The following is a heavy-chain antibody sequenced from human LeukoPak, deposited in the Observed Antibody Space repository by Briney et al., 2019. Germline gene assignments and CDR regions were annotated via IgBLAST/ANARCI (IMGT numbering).Heavy chain of an antibody. J-gene: IGHJ3*02. Sequence: SETLSLTCTVSGGSISSGGYYWSWIRQHPGKGLEWIGHIYYSGSTYYNPSLKSRVTISVDTSKNQFSLKLSSVTAADTAVYYCARSIPTDAFDIWGQGTMVTVSS. V-gene: IGHV4-31*03. CDR2: IYYSGST. CDR3: ARSIPTDAFDI. CDR1: GGSISSGGYY.